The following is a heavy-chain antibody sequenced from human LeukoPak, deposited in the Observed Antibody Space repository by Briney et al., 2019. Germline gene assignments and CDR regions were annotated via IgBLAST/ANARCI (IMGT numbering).Heavy chain of an antibody. CDR1: GFTFSSYA. V-gene: IGHV3-23*01. CDR2: ISGSGGST. CDR3: ARGRPYGMDV. Sequence: GGSLRLSCAASGFTFSSYAMSWVRQAPGKGLEWVSAISGSGGSTYYADSVKGRFTISRDNSKNTLYLQMDSLRAEDTAIYYCARGRPYGMDVWGQGTTVTVSS. J-gene: IGHJ6*02.